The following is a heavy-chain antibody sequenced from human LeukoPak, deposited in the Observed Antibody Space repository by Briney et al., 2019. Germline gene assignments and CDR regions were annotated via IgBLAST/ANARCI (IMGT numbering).Heavy chain of an antibody. Sequence: ASVKVSCKASGYTFTSYAMHWVRQAPGQRLEWMGWINAGNGNTKYSQKFQGRVTITRDTSASTVYMELSSLRSEDTAVYYCARDSLGLQVAFDIWGQGTMVTVSS. CDR1: GYTFTSYA. CDR2: INAGNGNT. CDR3: ARDSLGLQVAFDI. J-gene: IGHJ3*02. V-gene: IGHV1-3*01.